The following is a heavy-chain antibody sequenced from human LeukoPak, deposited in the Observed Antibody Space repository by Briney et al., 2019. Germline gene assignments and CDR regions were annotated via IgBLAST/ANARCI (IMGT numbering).Heavy chain of an antibody. CDR1: GFTFSSYG. CDR3: ARDMYSMSSARGAY. Sequence: GGSLRLSCAASGFTFSSYGMSWVRQAPGKGLEWVSFITTSGATTSYADSVKGRFTISRDNAKKTLYLQMNSLRAEDAAVYYCARDMYSMSSARGAYWGQGTLVTVSS. J-gene: IGHJ4*02. CDR2: ITTSGATT. D-gene: IGHD3-10*01. V-gene: IGHV3-23*01.